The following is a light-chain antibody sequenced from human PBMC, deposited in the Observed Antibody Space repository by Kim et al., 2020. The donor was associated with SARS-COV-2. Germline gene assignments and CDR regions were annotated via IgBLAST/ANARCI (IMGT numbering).Light chain of an antibody. J-gene: IGLJ2*01. CDR1: NSNIGNNY. CDR2: DNK. V-gene: IGLV1-51*01. CDR3: ATWDSSLSAGV. Sequence: GQKVTVSCSGSNSNIGNNYVSWYQQPPGTAPKLLSYDNKKRPLEIADRFSGSKSGTSATLGITELQTGDEADYYCATWDSSLSAGVFGGGTKVTVL.